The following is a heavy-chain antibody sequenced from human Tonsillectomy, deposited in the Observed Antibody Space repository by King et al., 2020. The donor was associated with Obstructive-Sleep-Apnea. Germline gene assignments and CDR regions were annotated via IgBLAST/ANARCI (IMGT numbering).Heavy chain of an antibody. Sequence: VQLQESGPGLVKPSETLSLTCTVSGGSISSYSWAWIRQPAGEGLEWIGRMFTSGSTNCNPSLKSRVTMSVDTSKNQFSLKLSSVTAADTAVYYCARDVPYDWLVPYYYYGMDVWGQGTTVTVSS. CDR1: GGSISSYS. J-gene: IGHJ6*02. V-gene: IGHV4-4*07. D-gene: IGHD3-9*01. CDR3: ARDVPYDWLVPYYYYGMDV. CDR2: MFTSGST.